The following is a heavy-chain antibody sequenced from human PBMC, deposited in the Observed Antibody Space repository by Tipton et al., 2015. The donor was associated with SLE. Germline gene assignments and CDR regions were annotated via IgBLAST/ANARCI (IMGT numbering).Heavy chain of an antibody. CDR2: ISNGVSWT. D-gene: IGHD3-10*01. CDR1: GFTFSSYE. CDR3: ARLHGDHASYFDS. V-gene: IGHV3-48*03. J-gene: IGHJ4*02. Sequence: SLRLSCAASGFTFSSYEMNWVRQAPRKGLEWISYISNGVSWTKYADSVRGRFTISRDNAKNSLYLQMNSLRVEDTAVYYCARLHGDHASYFDSWGQGILVTVSS.